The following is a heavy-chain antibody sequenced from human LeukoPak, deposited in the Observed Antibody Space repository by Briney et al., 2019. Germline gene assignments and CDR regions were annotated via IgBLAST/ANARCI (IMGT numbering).Heavy chain of an antibody. CDR2: INHSGST. D-gene: IGHD1-20*01. CDR3: ARGRGITGTPEF. CDR1: GGSFSGYY. Sequence: SETLSLTCAVYGGSFSGYYWSWIRQPPGKGLEWIGEINHSGSTNYNPSLKSRVTISVDTSKNQFSLKLSSVTAADTAVYYCARGRGITGTPEFWGQGTLVTVSS. J-gene: IGHJ4*02. V-gene: IGHV4-34*01.